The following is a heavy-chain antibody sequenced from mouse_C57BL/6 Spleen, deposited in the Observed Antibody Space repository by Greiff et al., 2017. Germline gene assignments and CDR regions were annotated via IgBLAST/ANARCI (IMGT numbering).Heavy chain of an antibody. CDR3: ARWGGLLREGYYFDY. CDR1: GYTFTNYW. D-gene: IGHD2-3*01. J-gene: IGHJ2*01. V-gene: IGHV1-63*01. CDR2: IYPGGGYT. Sequence: VQLQQSGAELVRPGTSVKMSCKASGYTFTNYWIGWAKQRPGHGLEWIGDIYPGGGYTNYNEKFKGKATLTADKSSSTAYMQFSSLTSEDSAIYYCARWGGLLREGYYFDYWGQGTTLTVSS.